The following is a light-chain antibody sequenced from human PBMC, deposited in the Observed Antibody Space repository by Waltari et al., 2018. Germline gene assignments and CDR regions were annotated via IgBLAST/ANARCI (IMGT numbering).Light chain of an antibody. CDR1: TRGIGNYNL. Sequence: SAPTPTASVSGSPGPTFVVSCTGATRGIGNYNLLCWYQHHPDKAPKLIIYQATTRPSEISNRFSGSKSGNTASLTISGVQAEDEADYYCCSYAGSGTLVLGGGTKLTVL. CDR3: CSYAGSGTLV. CDR2: QAT. J-gene: IGLJ3*02. V-gene: IGLV2-23*01.